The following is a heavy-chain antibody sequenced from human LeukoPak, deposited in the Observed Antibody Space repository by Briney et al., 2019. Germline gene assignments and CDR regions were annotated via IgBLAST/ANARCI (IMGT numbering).Heavy chain of an antibody. J-gene: IGHJ4*02. CDR3: ARELDYDILTGYWGSDY. Sequence: PGGSLRLSCAASGFTFSSYSMNWVRQAPGKGLEWVSSISSSSSYIYYAASVKGRFTISRDNAKNSLYLQMNSLRAEDTAVYYCARELDYDILTGYWGSDYWGQGTLVTVSS. CDR1: GFTFSSYS. CDR2: ISSSSSYI. D-gene: IGHD3-9*01. V-gene: IGHV3-21*01.